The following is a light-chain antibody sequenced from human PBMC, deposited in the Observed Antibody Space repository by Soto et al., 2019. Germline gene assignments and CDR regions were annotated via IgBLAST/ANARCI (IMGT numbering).Light chain of an antibody. Sequence: DIQMTQSPSTLSASVGDRVTITCRASQSIDNWLAWYQQKPGKAPKVLIYAASTLKSGVPSRFSGTGSGTEFALTISSLQPDDFATYYCQQHDGYFGQGTKLEIK. CDR2: AAS. J-gene: IGKJ2*01. CDR1: QSIDNW. CDR3: QQHDGY. V-gene: IGKV1-5*01.